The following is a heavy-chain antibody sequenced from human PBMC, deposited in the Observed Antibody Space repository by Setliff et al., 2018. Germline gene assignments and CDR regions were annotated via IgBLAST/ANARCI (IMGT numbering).Heavy chain of an antibody. CDR1: GGTFSSYA. CDR3: ARATYYYDSSGYFLDAFDI. D-gene: IGHD3-22*01. J-gene: IGHJ3*02. Sequence: SVKVSCKASGGTFSSYAISWVRQAPGQGLEWMGGIIPIFGTANYAHKFQGRVTITTDESTSTAYMELSSLRSEDTAVYYCARATYYYDSSGYFLDAFDIWGQGTRVTVSS. V-gene: IGHV1-69*05. CDR2: IIPIFGTA.